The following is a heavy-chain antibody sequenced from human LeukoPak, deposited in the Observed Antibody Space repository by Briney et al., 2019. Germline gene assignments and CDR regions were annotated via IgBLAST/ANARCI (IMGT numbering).Heavy chain of an antibody. CDR1: GYTFTGYK. CDR2: INPDSGGT. D-gene: IGHD6-13*01. J-gene: IGHJ4*02. CDR3: ARGRGAAAVYYFDY. Sequence: ASVKVSCKASGYTFTGYKMYWVRQAPGQGLEWMGWINPDSGGTRYPQQFQGRVTMTRDTSTTTAYMELNSLRSDDTAVYYCARGRGAAAVYYFDYWGQGTLVTVSS. V-gene: IGHV1-2*02.